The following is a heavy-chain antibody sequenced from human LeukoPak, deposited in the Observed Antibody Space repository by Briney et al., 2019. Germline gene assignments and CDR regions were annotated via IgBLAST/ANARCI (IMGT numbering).Heavy chain of an antibody. CDR2: IYHSGST. D-gene: IGHD6-19*01. Sequence: SETLSLTCTVSGYSISSGYYWGWIRQPPGKGLEWIGSIYHSGSTYYNPSLKSRVTISVDTSKNQFSLKLSSVTAADTAVYFCARGSGWLDWGQGTLVTVSS. J-gene: IGHJ4*02. CDR1: GYSISSGYY. CDR3: ARGSGWLD. V-gene: IGHV4-38-2*02.